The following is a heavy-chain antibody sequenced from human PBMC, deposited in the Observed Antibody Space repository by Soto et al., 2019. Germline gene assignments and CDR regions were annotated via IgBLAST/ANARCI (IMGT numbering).Heavy chain of an antibody. CDR1: GYTFTSYD. CDR3: AARPTYDSRVGDAFDI. CDR2: MNPNSGNT. V-gene: IGHV1-8*01. J-gene: IGHJ3*02. D-gene: IGHD3-22*01. Sequence: QVQLVQSGAEVKKPGASVKVSCKASGYTFTSYDINWVRQATGQGLEWMGWMNPNSGNTGYAQKFQGRVTKTKNTSISTAYMELSSLRSEDTAVYYCAARPTYDSRVGDAFDIWGQGTMVTVSS.